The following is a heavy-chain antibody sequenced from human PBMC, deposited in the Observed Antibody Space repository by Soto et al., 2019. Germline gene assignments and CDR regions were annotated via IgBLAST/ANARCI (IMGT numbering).Heavy chain of an antibody. D-gene: IGHD6-6*01. V-gene: IGHV1-69*01. CDR1: GGTFSSYA. CDR2: IIPIFGTA. CDR3: VREGSSSLVRNNWFDP. Sequence: QVQLVQSGAEVKKPGSSVKVSCKASGGTFSSYAISWVRQAPGQGLEWMGGIIPIFGTANYAQKFQGRVMITADESTSTAYMELSRLSSEDTAVYYCVREGSSSLVRNNWFDPWGQGTLVTVSS. J-gene: IGHJ5*02.